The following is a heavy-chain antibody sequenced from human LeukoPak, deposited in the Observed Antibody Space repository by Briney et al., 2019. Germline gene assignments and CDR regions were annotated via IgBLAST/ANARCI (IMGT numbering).Heavy chain of an antibody. CDR3: AKGVTGSSY. CDR2: IYIDGGT. D-gene: IGHD1-20*01. V-gene: IGHV3-53*01. CDR1: GFTVSSSY. J-gene: IGHJ4*02. Sequence: GGSLRLSCAASGFTVSSSYMTWVRQAPGKGLEWVSVIYIDGGTYYADSVKGRFTISRDNSKNTLYLQMSSLRAEDTAVYYCAKGVTGSSYWGQGTLVTVSS.